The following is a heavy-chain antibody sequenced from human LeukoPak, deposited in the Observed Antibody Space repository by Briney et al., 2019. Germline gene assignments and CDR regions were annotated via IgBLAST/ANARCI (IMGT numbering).Heavy chain of an antibody. Sequence: PGGSLRLSCAASGFTFNSYALRWVRQAPGKGLEWVSTIGGGGENTYYADSVKGRFTISRDSSKNTVYLHMKSLRAEDTAVYFCAKVLTGSQDYWGQGTLVTVTS. CDR1: GFTFNSYA. D-gene: IGHD1-14*01. CDR2: IGGGGENT. V-gene: IGHV3-23*01. J-gene: IGHJ4*02. CDR3: AKVLTGSQDY.